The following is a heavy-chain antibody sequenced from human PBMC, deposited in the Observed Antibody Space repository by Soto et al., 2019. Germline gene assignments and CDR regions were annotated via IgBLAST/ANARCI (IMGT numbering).Heavy chain of an antibody. V-gene: IGHV1-69*01. CDR1: GGTFSSYA. D-gene: IGHD6-13*01. CDR2: IIPIFGTA. J-gene: IGHJ6*02. CDR3: AREEQQLVPNPYYDYGMDV. Sequence: QVQLVQSGAEVKKPGSSVKVSCKASGGTFSSYAISWVRQAPGQGLEWMGGIIPIFGTANYAQKFQGRVTITADESTSTAYMELSSLRSEDTAVYYCAREEQQLVPNPYYDYGMDVWGQGTTVTVSS.